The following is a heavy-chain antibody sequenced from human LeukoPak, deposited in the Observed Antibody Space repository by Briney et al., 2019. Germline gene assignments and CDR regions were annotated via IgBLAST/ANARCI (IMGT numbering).Heavy chain of an antibody. Sequence: ASVKVSCKASGGSFNNYAISWVRQAPGQGLEWMGWISAYNGNTNYAQKLQGRVTMTTDTSTSTAYMELRSLRSDDTAVYYCARGVIFGVVLDAFDIWGQGTMVTVSS. CDR1: GGSFNNYA. D-gene: IGHD3-3*01. CDR3: ARGVIFGVVLDAFDI. J-gene: IGHJ3*02. V-gene: IGHV1-18*01. CDR2: ISAYNGNT.